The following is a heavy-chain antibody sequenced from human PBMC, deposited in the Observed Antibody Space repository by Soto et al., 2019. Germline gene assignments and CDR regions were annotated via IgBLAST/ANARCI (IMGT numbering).Heavy chain of an antibody. J-gene: IGHJ4*02. D-gene: IGHD3-16*01. CDR1: GGFTSSDNY. Sequence: PSEPLSLTCTVSGGFTSSDNYWIWTRQPPGKGLEWIWHTYYSGNTDYNPSLKSRLAISIDTSKNQFSLKLRSVTAPVTAVYFCAREGGESSDGLYYFGSLGPGSVVTVAS. CDR2: TYYSGNT. CDR3: AREGGESSDGLYYFGS. V-gene: IGHV4-30-4*01.